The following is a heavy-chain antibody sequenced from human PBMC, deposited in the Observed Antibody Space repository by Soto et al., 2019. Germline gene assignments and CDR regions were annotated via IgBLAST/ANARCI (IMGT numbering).Heavy chain of an antibody. V-gene: IGHV3-48*02. CDR2: ISSSSADT. J-gene: IGHJ4*02. CDR3: AREKAYNYGHPFDY. D-gene: IGHD5-18*01. CDR1: GFTFSYYA. Sequence: EVQLVESGGGLVQPGGSLRLSCAASGFTFSYYAINWVRQAPGKGLEWVSYISSSSADTSYADSVKGRFTISRDNGKNSLYLQMNGLRDEDTTVYYCAREKAYNYGHPFDYWGQGTLVTVSS.